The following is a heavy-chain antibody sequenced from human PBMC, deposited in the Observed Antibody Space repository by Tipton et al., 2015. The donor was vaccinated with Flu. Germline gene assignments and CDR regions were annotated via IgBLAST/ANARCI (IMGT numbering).Heavy chain of an antibody. V-gene: IGHV4-30-4*01. CDR2: ISYSGST. J-gene: IGHJ5*02. Sequence: TLSLTCTVSGGSISSGVNYWSWIRQHPGKGLEWIAYISYSGSTYYNPSLKSRVTISVDTSKNQFSLRVSSVTAADTAVYYCARRDYSNYVSDPKNWFDPWGQGTLVTVSS. D-gene: IGHD4-11*01. CDR3: ARRDYSNYVSDPKNWFDP. CDR1: GGSISSGVNY.